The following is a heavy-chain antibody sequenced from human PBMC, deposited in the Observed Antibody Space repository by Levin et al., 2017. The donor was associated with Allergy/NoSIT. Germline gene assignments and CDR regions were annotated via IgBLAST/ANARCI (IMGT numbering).Heavy chain of an antibody. J-gene: IGHJ5*02. D-gene: IGHD3-3*01. CDR3: AREVTYFDFWSGYWVWFDP. CDR1: GFTFSSYW. Sequence: GESLKISCAASGFTFSSYWMHWVRQAPGKGLVWVSRINSDGSSTNYADSVKGRFTISRDNTKNTLYLEVNSLRAEDTAVYFCAREVTYFDFWSGYWVWFDPWGQGTLVTVSS. V-gene: IGHV3-74*01. CDR2: INSDGSST.